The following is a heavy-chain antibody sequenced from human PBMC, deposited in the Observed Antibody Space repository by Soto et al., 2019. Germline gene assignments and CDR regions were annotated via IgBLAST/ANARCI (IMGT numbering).Heavy chain of an antibody. CDR1: GGSISSSNYF. Sequence: SETLSLTCTVSGGSISSSNYFWVWIRQPPGKGPEWIGSIYYSGSVYYNPSLKSRVTISVDTSKNQFSLKLTSVTAADTAVYYCARQVIAAAGSSFDPWGQGXLVTVYS. CDR3: ARQVIAAAGSSFDP. CDR2: IYYSGSV. D-gene: IGHD6-13*01. V-gene: IGHV4-39*01. J-gene: IGHJ5*02.